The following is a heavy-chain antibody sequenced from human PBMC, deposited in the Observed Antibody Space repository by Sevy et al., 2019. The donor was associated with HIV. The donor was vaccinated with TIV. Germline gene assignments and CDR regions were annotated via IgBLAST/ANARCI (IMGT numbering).Heavy chain of an antibody. V-gene: IGHV3-74*01. CDR3: ARDRSGSYHVSDNWFDP. CDR1: GFTFSSYW. J-gene: IGHJ5*02. Sequence: GGSLRLSCAASGFTFSSYWMHWVRQVPGKGLVWVSRIKSDGSSTSYADSVKGRFTISRDNAKNTLYLQMNSLGAKDTAVYYCARDRSGSYHVSDNWFDPWGQGTLVTVSS. D-gene: IGHD1-26*01. CDR2: IKSDGSST.